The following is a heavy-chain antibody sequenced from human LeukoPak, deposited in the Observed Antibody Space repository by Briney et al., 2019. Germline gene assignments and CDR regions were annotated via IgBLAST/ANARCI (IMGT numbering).Heavy chain of an antibody. Sequence: ASVKVSCKASGGTFSSYAISWVRQAPGQGLEWMGGIIPIFGTANYAQKFQGRATITADESTSTAYMELSSLRSEDTAVYYCATAPKDIVVVPAAVNEYYGMDVWGKGTTVTVSS. J-gene: IGHJ6*04. CDR1: GGTFSSYA. D-gene: IGHD2-2*01. CDR2: IIPIFGTA. V-gene: IGHV1-69*13. CDR3: ATAPKDIVVVPAAVNEYYGMDV.